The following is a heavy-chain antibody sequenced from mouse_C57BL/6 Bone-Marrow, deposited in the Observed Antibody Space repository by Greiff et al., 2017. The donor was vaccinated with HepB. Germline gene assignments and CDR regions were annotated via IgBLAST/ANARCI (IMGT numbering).Heavy chain of an antibody. D-gene: IGHD1-1*01. CDR2: IYPGGGYT. CDR3: ARRRGIYYGRGAFYAMDY. Sequence: QVQLQQSGAELVRPGTSVKMSCKASGYTFTNYWIGWAKQRPGHGLEWIGDIYPGGGYTNYNEKFKGKATLTADESSSTAYMQFSSLTSEDSAIYYCARRRGIYYGRGAFYAMDYWGQGTSVTVSS. CDR1: GYTFTNYW. V-gene: IGHV1-63*01. J-gene: IGHJ4*01.